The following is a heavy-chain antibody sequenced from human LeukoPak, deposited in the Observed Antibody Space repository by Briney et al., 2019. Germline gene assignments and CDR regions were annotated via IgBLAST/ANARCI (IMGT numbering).Heavy chain of an antibody. J-gene: IGHJ6*02. D-gene: IGHD3-3*01. CDR1: GYTFTSYY. CDR2: INPSGGST. Sequence: ASVKVSCKASGYTFTSYYMHWVRQAPGQGLEWMGIINPSGGSTSYAQKFQGRVTMTRDTSTSTAYMELSSLRSEDTAVYYRARTYYDFWSGIGPYYYYGMDVWGQGTTVTVSS. CDR3: ARTYYDFWSGIGPYYYYGMDV. V-gene: IGHV1-46*01.